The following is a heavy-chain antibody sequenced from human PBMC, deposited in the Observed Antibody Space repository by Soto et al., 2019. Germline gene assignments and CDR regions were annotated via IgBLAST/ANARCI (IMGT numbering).Heavy chain of an antibody. Sequence: QVQLQQWGAGLLKPSETLSLTCAVYGGSFSGYYWSRIRQPPGKGLEWIGEINHSGSTNYNPSLKSRVAISLDTSKNQFPLKLSSVPAADTAVYYCARTYSSSWSPLDYWGEGTLVTVSS. J-gene: IGHJ4*02. V-gene: IGHV4-34*01. CDR1: GGSFSGYY. CDR3: ARTYSSSWSPLDY. CDR2: INHSGST. D-gene: IGHD6-13*01.